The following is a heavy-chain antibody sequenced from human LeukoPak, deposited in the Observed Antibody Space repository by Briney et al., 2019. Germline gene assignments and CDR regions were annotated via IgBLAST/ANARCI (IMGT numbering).Heavy chain of an antibody. Sequence: SETLSLTCAVYGGSFSGYYWSWIRQPPGKGLEWIGEINHSGSTNYNPSLKSRVTISVDTPKNQFSLKLSSVTAADTAVYYCARGLPARYCSSTSCYEYFDYWGQGTLVTVSS. D-gene: IGHD2-2*01. CDR3: ARGLPARYCSSTSCYEYFDY. J-gene: IGHJ4*02. CDR1: GGSFSGYY. CDR2: INHSGST. V-gene: IGHV4-34*01.